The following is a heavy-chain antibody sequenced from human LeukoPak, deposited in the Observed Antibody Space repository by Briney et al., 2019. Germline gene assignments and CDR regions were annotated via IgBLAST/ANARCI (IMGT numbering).Heavy chain of an antibody. CDR3: ARDSGEIPLLAY. CDR1: GYTFTGYY. CDR2: ISAYNGNT. Sequence: ASVKVSCKASGYTFTGYYMHWVRQAPGQGLEWMGWISAYNGNTNYAQKLQGRVTMTTDTSTSTAYMELRSLRSDDTAVYYCARDSGEIPLLAYWGQGTLVTVSS. J-gene: IGHJ4*02. D-gene: IGHD2-15*01. V-gene: IGHV1-18*04.